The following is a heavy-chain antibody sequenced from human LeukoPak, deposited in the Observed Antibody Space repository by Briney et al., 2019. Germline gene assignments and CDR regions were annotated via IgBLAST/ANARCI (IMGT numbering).Heavy chain of an antibody. Sequence: PSETQSLTCTVSGGSISSGSYYWSWIRQPAGKGLEWIGRIYTSGSTNYNPSLKSRVTISVDTSNNQFSLKLSSVTAADTAVYYCARDGSHGYSSSFYYYYYYMDVWGKGTTVTVSS. V-gene: IGHV4-61*02. CDR2: IYTSGST. J-gene: IGHJ6*03. D-gene: IGHD6-13*01. CDR1: GGSISSGSYY. CDR3: ARDGSHGYSSSFYYYYYYMDV.